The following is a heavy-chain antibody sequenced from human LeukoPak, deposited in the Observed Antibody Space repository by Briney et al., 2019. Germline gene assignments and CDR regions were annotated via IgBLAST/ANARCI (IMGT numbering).Heavy chain of an antibody. V-gene: IGHV3-30-3*01. CDR2: ISYDGSNK. D-gene: IGHD1-26*01. CDR3: ARETLYPTGTLLYYYGMDV. CDR1: GFTFSSYA. J-gene: IGHJ6*02. Sequence: GRSLRLSCAASGFTFSSYAMHWVRQAPGKGLEWVAVISYDGSNKYYADSVKGRFTISRDNSKNTLYLQMNSLRAEDTVVYYCARETLYPTGTLLYYYGMDVWGQGTTVTVSS.